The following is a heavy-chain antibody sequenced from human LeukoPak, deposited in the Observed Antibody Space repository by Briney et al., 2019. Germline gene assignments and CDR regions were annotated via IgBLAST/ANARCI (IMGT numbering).Heavy chain of an antibody. CDR2: IYYSGST. CDR3: AREYYYDSSGYWDDAFDI. V-gene: IGHV4-39*07. Sequence: KPSETLSLTCTVSGGSISSSSYYWGWIRQPPGKGLEWIGSIYYSGSTYYNPSLKSRVTISVDTSKNQFSLKLSSVTAADTAVHYCAREYYYDSSGYWDDAFDIWGQGTMVTVSS. D-gene: IGHD3-22*01. J-gene: IGHJ3*02. CDR1: GGSISSSSYY.